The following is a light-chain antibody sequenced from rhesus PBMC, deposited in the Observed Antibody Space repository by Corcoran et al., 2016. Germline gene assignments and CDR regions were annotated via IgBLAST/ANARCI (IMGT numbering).Light chain of an antibody. Sequence: DIVMTQTPLSLPVTPGEPASISCRSSQSLLASADGNTYLDWSLQKPGQSPQFLFYEVSKRASGVPDRISGSGADTDFTLKISRVEAEDVEVYYYMQTLNFPHSFDQGTKVEIK. V-gene: IGKV2-104*02. CDR2: EVS. CDR3: MQTLNFPHS. J-gene: IGKJ2*01. CDR1: QSLLASADGNTY.